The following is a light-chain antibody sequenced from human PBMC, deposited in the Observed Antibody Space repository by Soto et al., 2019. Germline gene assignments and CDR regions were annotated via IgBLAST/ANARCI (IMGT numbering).Light chain of an antibody. J-gene: IGLJ1*01. Sequence: QSVLTQPPSVSGAPGQRVTISCTGSSSNIGAGFDVHWYQQLPGTAPKLLIYGNSNRPSGVPDRFSGSKSGTSASLAITGLQAEDEADYYCQSYDSSLXGFYVFGTGTRSPS. CDR3: QSYDSSLXGFYV. CDR2: GNS. CDR1: SSNIGAGFD. V-gene: IGLV1-40*01.